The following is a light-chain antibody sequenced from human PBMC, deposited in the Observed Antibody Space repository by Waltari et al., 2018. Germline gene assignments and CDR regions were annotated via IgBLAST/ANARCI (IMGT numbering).Light chain of an antibody. CDR2: GAS. Sequence: EIVMTQSPATLSVSPGERATLSCRASQSVSSNLAWYQQKPGQAPRLPIFGASTRATGIPARFSGSASGTEFTLTISSLQSEDFVVYYCQQYNNWPRTFGQGTKVEIK. CDR3: QQYNNWPRT. V-gene: IGKV3-15*01. J-gene: IGKJ1*01. CDR1: QSVSSN.